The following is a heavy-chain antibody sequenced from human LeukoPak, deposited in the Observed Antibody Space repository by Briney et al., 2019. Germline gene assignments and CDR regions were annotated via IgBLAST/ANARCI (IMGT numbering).Heavy chain of an antibody. J-gene: IGHJ4*02. CDR3: AREGYSSGWSH. D-gene: IGHD6-19*01. Sequence: SETLSLTCTVSGGSISSYYWSWIRQPPGKGLEWIGYIYYSGSTNYNPSLKSRVTISVDTSKNQFSLKLSSVTAADTAVYYCAREGYSSGWSHWGQGTLVTVSS. V-gene: IGHV4-59*01. CDR2: IYYSGST. CDR1: GGSISSYY.